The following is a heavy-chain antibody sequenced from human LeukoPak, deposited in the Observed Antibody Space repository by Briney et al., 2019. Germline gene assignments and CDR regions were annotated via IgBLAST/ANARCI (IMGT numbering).Heavy chain of an antibody. Sequence: SQTLSLTCTVSGGSISSGGYYWSWIRQHPGKGLEWIGYIYYSGSTYYNPSLKSRVTISVDTSKNQFSLKLSSVTAADTAVYYCARWILADDDAFDIWGQGTMATVSS. CDR3: ARWILADDDAFDI. D-gene: IGHD3-3*01. CDR1: GGSISSGGYY. J-gene: IGHJ3*02. CDR2: IYYSGST. V-gene: IGHV4-31*03.